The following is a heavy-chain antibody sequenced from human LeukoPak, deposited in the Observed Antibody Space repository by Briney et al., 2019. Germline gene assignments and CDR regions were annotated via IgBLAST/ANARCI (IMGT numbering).Heavy chain of an antibody. CDR3: ARLGSDYYYAPNWFDP. CDR2: IYPGDSDT. CDR1: GYSSTGYW. J-gene: IGHJ5*02. V-gene: IGHV5-51*01. D-gene: IGHD3-10*01. Sequence: GESLKISCKGSGYSSTGYWIGWVRQMPGKGLEWMGIIYPGDSDTRYSPSFQGQVTISADKSISTVYLQWSSLKASDTAMYYCARLGSDYYYAPNWFDPWGQGTLVTVSS.